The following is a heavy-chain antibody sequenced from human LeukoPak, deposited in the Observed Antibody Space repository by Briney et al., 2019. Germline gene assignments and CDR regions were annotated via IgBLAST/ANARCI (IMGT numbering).Heavy chain of an antibody. V-gene: IGHV4-39*01. J-gene: IGHJ4*02. CDR2: VYYFGNA. Sequence: KPSETLSLTCSVSNGSITTTRYYWAWIRQSPGKRLEWIGSVYYFGNAYYRPSLLSRATISIDTSKKRISLNLTSVTARDTAIYYCATHKEASYFESWGQGTLVTVSS. CDR3: ATHKEASYFES. CDR1: NGSITTTRYY. D-gene: IGHD3-10*01.